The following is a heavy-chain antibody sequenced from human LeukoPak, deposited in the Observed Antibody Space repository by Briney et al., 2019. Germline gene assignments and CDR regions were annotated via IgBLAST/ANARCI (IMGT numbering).Heavy chain of an antibody. D-gene: IGHD1-26*01. CDR1: GYTFTSYY. CDR2: INPTGGRT. V-gene: IGHV1-46*01. CDR3: ARDNSVGDNAWWFDP. Sequence: ASVTVSCKASGYTFTSYYMHWVRQAPGQALEWMGLINPTGGRTGYAQKFQGRVTMTRDMSTSTDYMELRSLRSEDTAIYYCARDNSVGDNAWWFDPWGQGTLVTVSS. J-gene: IGHJ5*02.